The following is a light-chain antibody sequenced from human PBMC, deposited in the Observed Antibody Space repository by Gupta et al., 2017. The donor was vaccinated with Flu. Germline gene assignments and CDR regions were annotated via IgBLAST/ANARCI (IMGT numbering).Light chain of an antibody. V-gene: IGKV2-28*01. J-gene: IGKJ4*01. CDR2: FGS. CDR1: QSLLHSIGYNY. Sequence: DLVMTQSPLSLPVTPGEPASISCRSSQSLLHSIGYNYLEWYLQKPGQSPQLLSYFGSNRASGVPDRFSGSGSGTDFTLKISRVEAEDVGVDDCMKAIQTSLTCGGGTKVEIK. CDR3: MKAIQTSLT.